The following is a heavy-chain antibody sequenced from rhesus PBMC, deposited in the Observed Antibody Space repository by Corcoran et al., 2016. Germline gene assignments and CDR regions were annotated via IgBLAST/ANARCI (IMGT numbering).Heavy chain of an antibody. CDR2: IYGSGSTT. CDR3: ARDRDYDSGYFDY. CDR1: GGSIRSSY. V-gene: IGHV4-169*02. J-gene: IGHJ4*01. D-gene: IGHD3-28*01. Sequence: QLQLQESGPGLVKPSETLSFTCAVSGGSIRSSYWSWIRQAPGKGLVWIGYIYGSGSTTNYNPSLKSRVTLSVDTSKNQLSLKLSSVTAADTAVYYCARDRDYDSGYFDYWGQGVLVTVSS.